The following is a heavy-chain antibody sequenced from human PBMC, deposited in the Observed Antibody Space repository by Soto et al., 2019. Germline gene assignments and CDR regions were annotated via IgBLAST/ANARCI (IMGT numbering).Heavy chain of an antibody. V-gene: IGHV3-21*01. J-gene: IGHJ5*02. CDR3: ARGDLELRPPWFDP. Sequence: EVQLVESGGGLVKPGGSLRLSCAASGFTFSSYSMNWVRQAPGKGLEWVSSISSSSSYIYYADSVKGRFTISRDNAKNSLYLQMNSLRAEDTAVYYCARGDLELRPPWFDPWGQGTLVTVSS. D-gene: IGHD1-7*01. CDR2: ISSSSSYI. CDR1: GFTFSSYS.